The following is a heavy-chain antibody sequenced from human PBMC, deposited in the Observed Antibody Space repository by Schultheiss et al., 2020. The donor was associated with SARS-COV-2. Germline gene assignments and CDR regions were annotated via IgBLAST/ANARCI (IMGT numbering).Heavy chain of an antibody. CDR2: INPNSGGT. Sequence: ASVKVSCKASGYTFTGYYMHWVRQAPGQGLEWMGRINPNSGGTNYAQKFQGRVTMTRDTSISTAYMELSRLRSEDTAVYYCARGGVVTLYFGFDPWGQGTLVTVSS. J-gene: IGHJ5*02. D-gene: IGHD4-23*01. CDR1: GYTFTGYY. V-gene: IGHV1-2*06. CDR3: ARGGVVTLYFGFDP.